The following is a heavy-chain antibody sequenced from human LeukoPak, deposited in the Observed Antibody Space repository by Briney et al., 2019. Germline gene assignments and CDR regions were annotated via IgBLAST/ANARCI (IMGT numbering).Heavy chain of an antibody. CDR2: IDPSDSYT. J-gene: IGHJ3*02. CDR3: ARSPSVVVAATIDASDI. CDR1: GSSFTSYW. V-gene: IGHV5-10-1*01. Sequence: GESLRISCKGSGSSFTSYWISWVRQMPGKGLEWMGRIDPSDSYTNYSPSFQGHVTISADKSISTAYLQWSSLKASDTAMYYCARSPSVVVAATIDASDIWGQGTMVTVSS. D-gene: IGHD2-15*01.